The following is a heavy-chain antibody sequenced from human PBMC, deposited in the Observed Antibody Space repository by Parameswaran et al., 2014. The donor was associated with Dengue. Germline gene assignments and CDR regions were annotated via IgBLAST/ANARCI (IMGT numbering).Heavy chain of an antibody. CDR2: IRSKAYGGTT. D-gene: IGHD3-16*02. J-gene: IGHJ4*02. CDR3: TRAYDYVWGSYRSFDY. V-gene: IGHV3-49*02. Sequence: RWIRQPPGKGLEWVGFIRSKAYGGTTEYAASVKGRFTISRDDSKSIAYLQMNSLKTEDTAVYYCTRAYDYVWGSYRSFDYWGQGTLVTVSS.